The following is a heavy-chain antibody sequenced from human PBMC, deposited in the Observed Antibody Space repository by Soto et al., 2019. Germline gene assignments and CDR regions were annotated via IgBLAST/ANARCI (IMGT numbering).Heavy chain of an antibody. Sequence: EVHLVETGGGLVQPGGSLRLSCADSGSSISSHWMSWVRQAPGKGLEWVANINQDGTKIHYVDSVKGRFTISRDNTTNPRHLRLSSLRADDTAVYFCARGEEWLLLSLQGVFDQWGQGTLVTVSS. V-gene: IGHV3-7*03. CDR3: ARGEEWLLLSLQGVFDQ. D-gene: IGHD3-3*01. J-gene: IGHJ4*02. CDR2: INQDGTKI. CDR1: GSSISSHW.